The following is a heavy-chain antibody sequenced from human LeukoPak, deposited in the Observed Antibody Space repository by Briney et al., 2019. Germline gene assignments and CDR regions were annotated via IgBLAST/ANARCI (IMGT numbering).Heavy chain of an antibody. Sequence: SPGGSLRLSCAASGFTFSSYSMNWVRQAPGKGLEWVSSISSSSSYIYYADSVKGRFTISRDNAKNSLYLQMNSLRAEDTAVYYCAHSRVSPYYFDYWGQGTLVTVSS. V-gene: IGHV3-21*01. D-gene: IGHD6-13*01. CDR1: GFTFSSYS. CDR3: AHSRVSPYYFDY. CDR2: ISSSSSYI. J-gene: IGHJ4*02.